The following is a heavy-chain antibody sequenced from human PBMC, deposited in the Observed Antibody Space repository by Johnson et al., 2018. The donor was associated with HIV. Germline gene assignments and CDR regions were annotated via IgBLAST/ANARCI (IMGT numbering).Heavy chain of an antibody. V-gene: IGHV3-20*04. J-gene: IGHJ3*02. Sequence: VQLVESWGGVVRPGGSLRLSCAASGFTFDDYGMSWVRQAPGKGLEWVSGINWNGGSTGYADSVKGRFTISRDNAKNSLYLQMNSLRAEDTAFYYCARAVGFDYGRGDAFDIWGQGTMVTVSS. CDR3: ARAVGFDYGRGDAFDI. D-gene: IGHD4/OR15-4a*01. CDR1: GFTFDDYG. CDR2: INWNGGST.